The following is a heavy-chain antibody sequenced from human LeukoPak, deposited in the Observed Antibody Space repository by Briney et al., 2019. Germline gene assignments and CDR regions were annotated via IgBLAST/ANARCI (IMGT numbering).Heavy chain of an antibody. V-gene: IGHV3-23*01. D-gene: IGHD3-9*01. CDR3: AKFNDILTGYFDY. CDR2: ISGGSGST. Sequence: GGSLRLSCAASGFTFSSYAMSWVRQSPGKGLEWVSAISGGSGSTYYAYYTDSVRGRFTISRDNSKNTLYLQMNSLRVKDTAVYFCAKFNDILTGYFDYWGQGTLVTVSS. CDR1: GFTFSSYA. J-gene: IGHJ4*02.